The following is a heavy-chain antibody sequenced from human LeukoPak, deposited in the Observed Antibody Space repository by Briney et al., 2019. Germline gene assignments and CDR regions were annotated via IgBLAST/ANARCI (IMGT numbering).Heavy chain of an antibody. J-gene: IGHJ4*02. D-gene: IGHD2-8*02. V-gene: IGHV1-69*04. CDR2: IIPIFGIA. CDR3: ARGTGGLFDY. Sequence: ASVKVSCKASGGTFSSYAISWVRQAPGQGLERMGRIIPIFGIANYAQKFQGRVTITADKSTSTAYMELSSLRSEDTAVYYCARGTGGLFDYWGQGTLVTVSS. CDR1: GGTFSSYA.